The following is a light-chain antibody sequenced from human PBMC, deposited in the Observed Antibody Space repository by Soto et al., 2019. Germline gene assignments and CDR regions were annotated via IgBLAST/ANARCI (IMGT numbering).Light chain of an antibody. CDR2: DAS. Sequence: EIVLTQSPATLSMSPGERATLSCRASQSVSRYLAWYQQKRGQSPRLLIYDASKRASGTPDTFSGSGSGTEFSLSISSGAPEDLAVCYSQQRNNWPPGTFGEGTKVEIK. CDR3: QQRNNWPPGT. J-gene: IGKJ1*01. CDR1: QSVSRY. V-gene: IGKV3-11*01.